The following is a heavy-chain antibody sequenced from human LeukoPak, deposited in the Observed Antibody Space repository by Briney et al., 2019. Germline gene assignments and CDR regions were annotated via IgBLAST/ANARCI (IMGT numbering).Heavy chain of an antibody. CDR2: IDYSGNT. J-gene: IGHJ4*02. CDR1: GGSISNYY. D-gene: IGHD7-27*01. Sequence: SETLSLTCTVSGGSISNYYWSWIRQPPGKGLEWIGYIDYSGNTNYNPSLKSRVTISVDTSKNQFSLKLSSVTAADTAVYFCARGFRGDNFDYWGQGTLVTVSS. V-gene: IGHV4-59*08. CDR3: ARGFRGDNFDY.